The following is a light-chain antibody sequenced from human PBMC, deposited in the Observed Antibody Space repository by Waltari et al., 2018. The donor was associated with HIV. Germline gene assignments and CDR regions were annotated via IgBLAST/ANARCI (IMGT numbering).Light chain of an antibody. CDR3: QQYGSSPRT. CDR1: QSVSSGN. Sequence: EVVLTQSPGTLSLSPGERATLSCRASQSVSSGNLAWYQQKGGQSPRLLIYGASSRATGIPDRFTGSGSGTDFTLTSARLEPEDFAMYYCQQYGSSPRTFGQGTRVEIK. V-gene: IGKV3-20*01. J-gene: IGKJ2*01. CDR2: GAS.